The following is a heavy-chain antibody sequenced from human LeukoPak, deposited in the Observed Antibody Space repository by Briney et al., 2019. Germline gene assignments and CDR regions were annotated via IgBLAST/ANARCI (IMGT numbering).Heavy chain of an antibody. Sequence: SETLSLTCAVYGGSLSGYYWSWIRQPPGKGLEWIGEINHSGSTNYNPSLKSRVTISVDTSKNQFSLKLSSVTAADTAVYYCAGRVSRTYYYDSSGYSRLDYWGQGTMVTVSS. CDR2: INHSGST. CDR3: AGRVSRTYYYDSSGYSRLDY. D-gene: IGHD3-22*01. CDR1: GGSLSGYY. J-gene: IGHJ4*02. V-gene: IGHV4-34*01.